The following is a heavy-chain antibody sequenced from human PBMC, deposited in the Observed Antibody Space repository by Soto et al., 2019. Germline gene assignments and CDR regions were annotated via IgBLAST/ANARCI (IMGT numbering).Heavy chain of an antibody. Sequence: SGPTLVNPTQTLTLTCTFSGFSLSTSGMCVSWIRQPPGKALEWLALIDWDDDKYYSTSLKTRLTISKDTSKNQVVLTMTNMEWIGSIYYSGKTYYNPSLKSRVTISLDTSKNQFSLKLTAMTAADTAVYYCVRCSFNRPKESAGMDVWGPGTTVTVSS. J-gene: IGHJ6*02. V-gene: IGHV2-70*01. CDR3: KTYYNPSLKSRVTISLDTSKNQFSLKLTAMTAADTAVYYCVRCSFNRPKESAGMDV. CDR1: GFSLSTSGMC. D-gene: IGHD1-26*01. CDR2: IDWDDDK.